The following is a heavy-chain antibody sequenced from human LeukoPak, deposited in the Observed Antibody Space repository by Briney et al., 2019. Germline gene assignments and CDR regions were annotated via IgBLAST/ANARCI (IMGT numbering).Heavy chain of an antibody. CDR3: ASSRPWKN. CDR2: IKQDGSEK. D-gene: IGHD1-1*01. V-gene: IGHV3-7*01. J-gene: IGHJ4*02. Sequence: PGGSLRLSCAPSGFTFSSYWMSSGRQAPGKGLEWVANIKQDGSEKYYVDSVKGRFTISRDNAKNSLYLQMNSLRAEDTAVYYCASSRPWKNWGQGTLVTVSS. CDR1: GFTFSSYW.